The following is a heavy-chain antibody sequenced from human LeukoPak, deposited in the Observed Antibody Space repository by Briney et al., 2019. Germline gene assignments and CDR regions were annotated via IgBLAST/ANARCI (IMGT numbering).Heavy chain of an antibody. J-gene: IGHJ4*02. D-gene: IGHD1-26*01. Sequence: SETLSLTCAVYGGSFSGYYWSWIRQPPGKGLEWIGEINHSGSTNYNPSLKSRVTISVDTSKNQFSLKLSSVTAEDTAMYYCARGWGSGSYLKTGFDYWGQGTLVTVSS. V-gene: IGHV4-34*01. CDR1: GGSFSGYY. CDR2: INHSGST. CDR3: ARGWGSGSYLKTGFDY.